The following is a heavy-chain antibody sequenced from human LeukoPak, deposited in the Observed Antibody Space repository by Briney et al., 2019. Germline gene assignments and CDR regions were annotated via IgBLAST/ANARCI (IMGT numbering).Heavy chain of an antibody. D-gene: IGHD6-13*01. CDR1: GFTFSDYY. J-gene: IGHJ5*02. CDR2: ISSSGSTI. CDR3: ARDGYLGLKAFDR. Sequence: GGSLRLSCAASGFTFSDYYVSWIRQAPGKGLEWVSYISSSGSTIYYADSVKGRFTISRDNAKNSLYLQMNSLRAEDTAVYYCARDGYLGLKAFDRWGQGTLVTVSS. V-gene: IGHV3-11*01.